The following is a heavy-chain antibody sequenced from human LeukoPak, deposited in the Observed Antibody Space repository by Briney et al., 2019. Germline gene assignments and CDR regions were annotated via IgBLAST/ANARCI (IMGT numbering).Heavy chain of an antibody. J-gene: IGHJ4*02. CDR2: INPNSGGT. V-gene: IGHV1-2*02. CDR1: GYTFTGYY. CDR3: ARALGYSSGWTPRPLDY. D-gene: IGHD6-19*01. Sequence: ASVKVSCKASGYTFTGYYMHWVRQAPGQGLEWMGWINPNSGGTNYAQKLQGRVTMTTDTSTSTACMELRSLRSDDTAVYYCARALGYSSGWTPRPLDYWGQGTLVTVSS.